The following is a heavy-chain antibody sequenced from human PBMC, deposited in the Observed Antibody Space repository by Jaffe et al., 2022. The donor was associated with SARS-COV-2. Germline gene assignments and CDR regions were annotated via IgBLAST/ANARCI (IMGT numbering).Heavy chain of an antibody. CDR2: ISWNSGSI. J-gene: IGHJ4*02. V-gene: IGHV3-9*01. CDR1: GFTFDDYA. Sequence: EVQLVESGGGLVQPGRSLRLSCAASGFTFDDYAMHWVRQAPGKGLEWVSGISWNSGSIGYADSVKGRFTISRDNAKNSLYLQMNSLRAEDTALYYCAKDMYSSGWYVGYWGQGTLVTVSS. D-gene: IGHD6-19*01. CDR3: AKDMYSSGWYVGY.